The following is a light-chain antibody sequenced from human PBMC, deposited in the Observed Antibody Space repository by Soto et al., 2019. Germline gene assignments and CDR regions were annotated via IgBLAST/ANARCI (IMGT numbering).Light chain of an antibody. CDR3: TSYTTSSVV. CDR2: DVS. Sequence: QSALTQPASVSGSPGQSITISCTGTNSDVGGYNYVSWYQQHPGKAPKLMIYDVSNRPSGVSNRFSGSKSGNTASLTISGLQAEDEAEYYCTSYTTSSVVFGGGTKVTVL. CDR1: NSDVGGYNY. V-gene: IGLV2-14*01. J-gene: IGLJ2*01.